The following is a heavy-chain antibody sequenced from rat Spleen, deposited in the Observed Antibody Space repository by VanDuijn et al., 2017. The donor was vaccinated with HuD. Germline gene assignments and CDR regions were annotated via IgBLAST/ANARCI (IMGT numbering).Heavy chain of an antibody. V-gene: IGHV5S13*01. CDR3: TRRAYYGYLDF. J-gene: IGHJ1*01. CDR2: ISPDGVNT. CDR1: GFTFSNYG. Sequence: EVQLVESGGGLVQPGRSLKLSCAASGFTFSNYGMHWIRQAPTKGLEWVASISPDGVNTYYRDSVKGRFPISRLNAKNTKYLQMDRLRSKNTATYYCTRRAYYGYLDFWGPGTMVTVSS. D-gene: IGHD4-1*01.